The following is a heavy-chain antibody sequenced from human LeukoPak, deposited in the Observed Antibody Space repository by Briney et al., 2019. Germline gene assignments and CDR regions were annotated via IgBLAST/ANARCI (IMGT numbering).Heavy chain of an antibody. CDR3: ARERGYSYGYSDY. D-gene: IGHD5-18*01. V-gene: IGHV3-21*01. CDR1: GFTFSGYG. J-gene: IGHJ4*02. Sequence: GGSLRLSCAASGFTFSGYGMNWVRQAPGKGLEWVSSISSTSSSTYYADSVKGRFTISRDNARNSLYLQMNSLRAVDTAVYYCARERGYSYGYSDYWGQGTLVTVSS. CDR2: ISSTSSST.